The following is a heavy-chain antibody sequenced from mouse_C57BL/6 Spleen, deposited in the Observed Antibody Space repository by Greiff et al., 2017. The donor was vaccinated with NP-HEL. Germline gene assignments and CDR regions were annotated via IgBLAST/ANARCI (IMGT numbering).Heavy chain of an antibody. Sequence: EVQLQESGPGLVKPSQSLSLTCSVTGYSITSGYYWNWIRQFPGNKLEWMGYISYDGSNNYNPSLKNRISITRDTSKNQFFLKLNSVTTEDTATYYCARFIYYYGTGYFDVWGTGTTVTVSS. V-gene: IGHV3-6*01. CDR3: ARFIYYYGTGYFDV. CDR2: ISYDGSN. CDR1: GYSITSGYY. D-gene: IGHD1-1*01. J-gene: IGHJ1*03.